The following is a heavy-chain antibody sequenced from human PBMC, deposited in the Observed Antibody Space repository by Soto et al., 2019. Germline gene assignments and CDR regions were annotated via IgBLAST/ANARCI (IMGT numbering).Heavy chain of an antibody. Sequence: GGSLRLSCTTSGFTFNTYGMHWVRQAPGKGLEWVAVISYDGSNKYYADSVKGRFTISRDNSKNTLYLQMNSLRAEDTAVYYCAKDLEQDYYYYYGMDVWGQGTTVTVSS. V-gene: IGHV3-30*18. CDR1: GFTFNTYG. J-gene: IGHJ6*02. CDR2: ISYDGSNK. CDR3: AKDLEQDYYYYYGMDV.